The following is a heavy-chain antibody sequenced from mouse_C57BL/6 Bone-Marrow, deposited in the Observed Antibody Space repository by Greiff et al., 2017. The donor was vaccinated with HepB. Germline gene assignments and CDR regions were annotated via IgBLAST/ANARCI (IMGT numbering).Heavy chain of an antibody. D-gene: IGHD2-4*01. CDR3: ARGGLIYYDYDGANAMDY. CDR2: ISDGGSYT. V-gene: IGHV5-4*01. CDR1: GFTFSSYA. J-gene: IGHJ4*01. Sequence: EVQGVESGGGLVKPGGSLKLSCAASGFTFSSYAMSWVRQTPEKRLEWVATISDGGSYTYYPDNVKGRFTISSDNAKNNLYLQMSHLKSEDTAMYYCARGGLIYYDYDGANAMDYWGQGTSVTVSS.